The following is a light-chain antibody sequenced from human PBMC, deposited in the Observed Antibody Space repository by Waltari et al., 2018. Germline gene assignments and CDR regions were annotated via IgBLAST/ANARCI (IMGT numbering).Light chain of an antibody. V-gene: IGKV1-39*01. CDR3: QQSYSPLT. CDR1: QSISTY. CDR2: AAS. Sequence: DFQMTHSPSSLSASVGDRVTIPCRASQSISTYLNWYQQKPGKAPNLLIYAASSLQSGVPARCSGSGSGTDFTLTISSLQPEDFATYYCQQSYSPLTFGGGTKVEIK. J-gene: IGKJ4*01.